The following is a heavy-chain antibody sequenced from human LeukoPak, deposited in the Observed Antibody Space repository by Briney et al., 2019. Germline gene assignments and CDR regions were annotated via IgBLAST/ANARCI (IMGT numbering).Heavy chain of an antibody. V-gene: IGHV3-21*06. CDR1: GFTFRKYG. J-gene: IGHJ6*02. CDR2: ISSSSNYS. Sequence: GGSLTLSCFATGFTFRKYGMNWVRHDPGEGLGWVSSISSSSNYSYYADSMKGRIAISRDNAHNSLYLQINNLTAEDTAQYYCVRHRRVVVSAAKSYYYYGLDVWGQGTTVTVSS. CDR3: VRHRRVVVSAAKSYYYYGLDV. D-gene: IGHD2-21*01.